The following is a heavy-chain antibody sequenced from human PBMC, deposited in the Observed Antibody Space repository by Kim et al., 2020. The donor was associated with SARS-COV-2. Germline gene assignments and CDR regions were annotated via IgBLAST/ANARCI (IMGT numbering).Heavy chain of an antibody. J-gene: IGHJ4*02. D-gene: IGHD4-17*01. CDR3: ARHVGDDYGDYSLSGS. Sequence: SLKSRVTRSVDTSKNQFSLKLSSVTAADTAVYYCARHVGDDYGDYSLSGSWGQGTLVTVSS. V-gene: IGHV4-59*08.